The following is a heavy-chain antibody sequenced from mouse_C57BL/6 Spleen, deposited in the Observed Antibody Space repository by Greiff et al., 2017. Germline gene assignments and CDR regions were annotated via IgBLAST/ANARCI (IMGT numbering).Heavy chain of an antibody. J-gene: IGHJ3*01. CDR3: ARHELEAWFAY. V-gene: IGHV5-6*01. D-gene: IGHD4-1*01. CDR1: GFTFSSYG. Sequence: EVNVVESGGDLVKPGGSLKLSCAASGFTFSSYGMSWVRQTPDKRLEWVATISSGGSYTYYPDSVKGRFTISRDNAKNTLYLQMSSLKSEDTAMYYCARHELEAWFAYWGQGTLVTVSA. CDR2: ISSGGSYT.